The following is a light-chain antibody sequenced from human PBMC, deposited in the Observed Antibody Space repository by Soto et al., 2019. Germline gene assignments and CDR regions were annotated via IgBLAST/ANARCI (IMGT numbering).Light chain of an antibody. J-gene: IGKJ1*01. CDR1: QSTSSY. Sequence: DIQMTQSPSSLSASVGDRVIITCRASQSTSSYLNWYQQKPGKAPKLLIYAASSLQSGVPSRFSGSGSGTDFTLTISSLQPEDFTTYFCQQSYSTPRTFGQGTKVDIK. V-gene: IGKV1-39*01. CDR2: AAS. CDR3: QQSYSTPRT.